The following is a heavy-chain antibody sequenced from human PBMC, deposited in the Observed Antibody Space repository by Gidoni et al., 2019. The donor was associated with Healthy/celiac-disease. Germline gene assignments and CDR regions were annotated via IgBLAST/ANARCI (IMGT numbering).Heavy chain of an antibody. CDR2: IKSKTDGGTT. J-gene: IGHJ4*02. D-gene: IGHD3-22*01. Sequence: EVQLVESGGGLVKPGGSLRLSCAASGLTFRNAWMRWVRQAAGKGLEWVGVIKSKTDGGTTDYAAPVKGRFSISRDDSKNTVYLHMNSLKTEDTAVYYCLSSGYALSYWGQGTLVTVSS. CDR1: GLTFRNAW. CDR3: LSSGYALSY. V-gene: IGHV3-15*01.